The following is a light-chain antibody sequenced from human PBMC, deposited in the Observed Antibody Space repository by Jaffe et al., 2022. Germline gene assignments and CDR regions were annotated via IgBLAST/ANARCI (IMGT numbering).Light chain of an antibody. J-gene: IGKJ3*01. V-gene: IGKV1-9*01. CDR1: QGISSY. Sequence: DIQLTQSPSFLSASVGDRVTITCRASQGISSYLAWYQQKPGKAPKLLIYAASTLQSGVPSRFSGSGSGTEFTLTISSLQPEDFATYYCQQLNSYPPFWFGPGTKVDIK. CDR3: QQLNSYPPFW. CDR2: AAS.